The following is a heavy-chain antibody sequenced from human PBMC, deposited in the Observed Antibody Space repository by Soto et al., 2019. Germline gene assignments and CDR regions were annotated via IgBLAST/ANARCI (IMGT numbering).Heavy chain of an antibody. Sequence: ASVKVSCKVSGYTLTELSMHWVRQAPGKGLEWMGGFDPEDGETIYAQKFQGRVTMTEDTSTDTAYMELSSLRSGDTAVYYCATDSRNTVTTNGFDYWGQGTLVTVSS. CDR1: GYTLTELS. CDR2: FDPEDGET. D-gene: IGHD4-17*01. V-gene: IGHV1-24*01. CDR3: ATDSRNTVTTNGFDY. J-gene: IGHJ4*02.